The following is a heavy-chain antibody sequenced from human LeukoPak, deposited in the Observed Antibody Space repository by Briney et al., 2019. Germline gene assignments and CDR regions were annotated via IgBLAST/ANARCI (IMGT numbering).Heavy chain of an antibody. CDR2: VSYSGNT. V-gene: IGHV4-59*01. J-gene: IGHJ4*02. CDR3: ARESKPLWFEESPPRIFDY. CDR1: GGSMNSYY. Sequence: PSETLSLTCVVSGGSMNSYYWNWVRQPPGEGLEWLGSVSYSGNTNYNPSLKSRVTISIDTSKKQFSLKVNSVTSADTAVYYCARESKPLWFEESPPRIFDYWGQGTLVSVSS. D-gene: IGHD3-10*01.